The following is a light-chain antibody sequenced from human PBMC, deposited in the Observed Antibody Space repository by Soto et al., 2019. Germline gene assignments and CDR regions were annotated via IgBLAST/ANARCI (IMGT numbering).Light chain of an antibody. J-gene: IGKJ1*01. V-gene: IGKV3-15*01. CDR2: GAS. CDR1: QSLSSD. CDR3: QKYGSSWT. Sequence: EIVMTQSPATLSVSPGERATLSCRASQSLSSDLAWYQQKVGQAPRLLIYGASTRATGIPARYSGSGSGTEFNFTISSLQSEDFAVYYCQKYGSSWTFGQGTKVDIK.